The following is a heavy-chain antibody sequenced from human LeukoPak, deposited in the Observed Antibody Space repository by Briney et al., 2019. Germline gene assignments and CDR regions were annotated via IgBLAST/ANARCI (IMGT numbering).Heavy chain of an antibody. CDR3: ARGQRYCSSTSCYELDY. D-gene: IGHD2-2*01. V-gene: IGHV4-59*01. CDR2: IYYSGST. CDR1: GGSISSYY. J-gene: IGHJ4*02. Sequence: PSETLSLTCTVSGGSISSYYWSWIRQPPGKGLEWIWYIYYSGSTNYNPSLKSRVTISVDTSKNQFSLKLSSVTAADTAVYYCARGQRYCSSTSCYELDYWGQGTLVIVSS.